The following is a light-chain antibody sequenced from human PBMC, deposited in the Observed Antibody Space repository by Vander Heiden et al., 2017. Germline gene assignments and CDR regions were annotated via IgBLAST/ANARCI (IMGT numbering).Light chain of an antibody. J-gene: IGKJ5*01. V-gene: IGKV1-39*01. CDR3: QQSYNNT. CDR1: QSISSY. Sequence: DIQMTQSPSSLSASVGDRVTITCRASQSISSYLNWYQQKPGKAPKLLIYAASSLQSGVPSRFSGSGSGTDFTLTSSSLQPEDFATYYCQQSYNNTFGQGTRLEIK. CDR2: AAS.